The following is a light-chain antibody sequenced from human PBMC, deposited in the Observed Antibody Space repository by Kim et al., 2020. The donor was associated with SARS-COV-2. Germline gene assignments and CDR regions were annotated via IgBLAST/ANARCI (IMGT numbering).Light chain of an antibody. V-gene: IGKV3-15*01. Sequence: EIVMTQSPATLSLSPGERATLSCRASQSVSSNLAWYQQKPGQAPSLLIYDASARATGVPARFSGSGSGTEFTLTISSLQSEDFGVYYCQQYNNWPHTFGQGTKLEI. CDR3: QQYNNWPHT. J-gene: IGKJ2*01. CDR2: DAS. CDR1: QSVSSN.